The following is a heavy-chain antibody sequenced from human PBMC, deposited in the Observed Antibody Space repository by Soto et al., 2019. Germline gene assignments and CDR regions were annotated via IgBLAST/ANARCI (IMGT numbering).Heavy chain of an antibody. J-gene: IGHJ6*02. CDR3: ARPAPDSSFLYGNYSYGMDV. Sequence: GASLKISCECSGYRFTSYWISWVLQMPGKGLEWMGRIDPSDSYTNYSPSFQGHVTISADKSISTAYLQWSSLKASDTAMYYWARPAPDSSFLYGNYSYGMDVWGPGPTVTVFS. V-gene: IGHV5-10-1*01. CDR1: GYRFTSYW. D-gene: IGHD6-6*01. CDR2: IDPSDSYT.